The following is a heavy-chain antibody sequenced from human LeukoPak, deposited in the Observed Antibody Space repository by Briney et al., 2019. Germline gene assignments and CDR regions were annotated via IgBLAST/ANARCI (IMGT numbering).Heavy chain of an antibody. CDR1: GGSFSGYY. CDR3: AREGTGVGAFDI. Sequence: SETLSLTCAVYGGSFSGYYWSWIRQPPGKGLEWIGEINHSGSTNYNPSLKSRVTISVDTSKNQFSLKLSSVTAADTAVYYCAREGTGVGAFDIWGQGTMVTVSS. D-gene: IGHD7-27*01. CDR2: INHSGST. V-gene: IGHV4-34*01. J-gene: IGHJ3*02.